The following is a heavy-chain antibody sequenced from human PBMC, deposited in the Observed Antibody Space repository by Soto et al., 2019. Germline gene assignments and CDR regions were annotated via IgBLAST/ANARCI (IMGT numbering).Heavy chain of an antibody. V-gene: IGHV1-18*04. J-gene: IGHJ4*02. CDR1: GYTFTSYG. D-gene: IGHD3-10*01. CDR3: ASDWVAYGPGTYYLAY. Sequence: ASVEVSCRASGYTFTSYGISWVRQAPGQGLEWMGWISAYNGNTNYAQKLQGRVTMTTDTSTSTAYMELRSLRSDDTAVYYCASDWVAYGPGTYYLAYWGQGTLVTV. CDR2: ISAYNGNT.